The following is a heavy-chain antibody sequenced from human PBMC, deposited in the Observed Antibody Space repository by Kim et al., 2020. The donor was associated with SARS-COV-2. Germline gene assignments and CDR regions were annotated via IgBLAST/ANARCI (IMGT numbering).Heavy chain of an antibody. Sequence: RFTISRDNAKNSLYLQMNSLRAEDTAVYYCARGPILWFGELSPYYYGMDVWGQGTTVTVSS. CDR3: ARGPILWFGELSPYYYGMDV. D-gene: IGHD3-10*01. J-gene: IGHJ6*02. V-gene: IGHV3-11*06.